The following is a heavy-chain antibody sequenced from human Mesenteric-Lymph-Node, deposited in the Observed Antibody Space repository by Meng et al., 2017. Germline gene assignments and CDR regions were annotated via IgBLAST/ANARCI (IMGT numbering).Heavy chain of an antibody. CDR2: ISSSGSTI. CDR1: GFTFSSYE. CDR3: ASGIADHFSYYYGMDV. J-gene: IGHJ6*02. V-gene: IGHV3-48*03. Sequence: GGSLRLSCAASGFTFSSYEMNWVRQAPGKGLEWVSYISSSGSTIYYADSVKGRFTISRDNAKNSLYLQMNSLRAEDTAVYYCASGIADHFSYYYGMDVWGQGTTVTVSS. D-gene: IGHD6-13*01.